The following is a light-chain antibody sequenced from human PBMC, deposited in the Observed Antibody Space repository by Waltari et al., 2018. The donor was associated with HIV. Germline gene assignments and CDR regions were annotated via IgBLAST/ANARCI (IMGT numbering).Light chain of an antibody. V-gene: IGKV1-33*01. CDR2: DAS. J-gene: IGKJ4*01. CDR3: QQYDNLPLT. CDR1: QDISHY. Sequence: DIQTTQSPPSLSASVRDRVTITSQASQDISHYLNWYQQKPGKAPKLLIYDASNLETGVPSRFSGSGSGTDFTFTISSLQSEDIATYYGQQYDNLPLTFGGGTKVESK.